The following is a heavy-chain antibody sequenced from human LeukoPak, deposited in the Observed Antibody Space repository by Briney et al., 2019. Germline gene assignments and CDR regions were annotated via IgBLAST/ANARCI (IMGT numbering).Heavy chain of an antibody. CDR2: ISGSGGST. Sequence: GGSLRLSCAASEFTFSSYAMNWVRQAPGKGLEWVSAISGSGGSTYYADSVKGRFTISRDNSKNTLYLQMNSLRAEDTAVYYCAKGDIVVVPAAITFTYWGQGTLVTVSS. V-gene: IGHV3-23*01. J-gene: IGHJ4*02. CDR3: AKGDIVVVPAAITFTY. CDR1: EFTFSSYA. D-gene: IGHD2-2*01.